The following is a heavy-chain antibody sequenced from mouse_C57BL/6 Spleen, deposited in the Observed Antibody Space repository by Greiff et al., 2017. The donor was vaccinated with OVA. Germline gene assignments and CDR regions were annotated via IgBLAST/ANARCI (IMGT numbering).Heavy chain of an antibody. D-gene: IGHD2-4*01. Sequence: DVMLVESGGGLVKPGGSLKLSCAASGFTFSSYAMSWVRQTPEKRLEWVATISDGGSYTYYPDNVKGRFTISRDNAKNNLYLQMSHLKSEDTAMYYCARVSPSTMRVYFDYWGQGTTLTVSS. V-gene: IGHV5-4*03. CDR2: ISDGGSYT. CDR1: GFTFSSYA. CDR3: ARVSPSTMRVYFDY. J-gene: IGHJ2*01.